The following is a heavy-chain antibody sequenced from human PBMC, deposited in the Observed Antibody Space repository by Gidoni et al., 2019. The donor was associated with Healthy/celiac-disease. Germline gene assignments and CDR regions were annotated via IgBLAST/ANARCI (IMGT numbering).Heavy chain of an antibody. D-gene: IGHD4-17*01. V-gene: IGHV4-38-2*01. J-gene: IGHJ4*02. CDR3: ARGLTVTTWFDY. Sequence: QVQLQESGPGLVKPSETLSLTCAVSGYSISSGYYWGWIRQPPGKGLEWIGSIYHSGSTYYNPSLKSRVTISVDTSKNQFSLKLSSVTAADTAVYYCARGLTVTTWFDYWGQGTLVTVSS. CDR2: IYHSGST. CDR1: GYSISSGYY.